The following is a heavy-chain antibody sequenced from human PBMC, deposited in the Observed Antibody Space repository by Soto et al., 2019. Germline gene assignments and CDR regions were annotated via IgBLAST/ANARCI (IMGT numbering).Heavy chain of an antibody. Sequence: SVKVSCKASGGTFSSYAISWVRQAPGQGLEWMGGIIPIFGTANYAQKFQGRVTITADESTSTAYMELNSLRAEDTAVYYCARGSEYSYGYHYYGMDVWGQGTTVTVSS. J-gene: IGHJ6*02. CDR2: IIPIFGTA. V-gene: IGHV1-69*13. D-gene: IGHD5-18*01. CDR3: ARGSEYSYGYHYYGMDV. CDR1: GGTFSSYA.